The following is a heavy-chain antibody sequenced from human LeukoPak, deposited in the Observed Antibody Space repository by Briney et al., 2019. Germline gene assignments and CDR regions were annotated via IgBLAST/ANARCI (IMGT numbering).Heavy chain of an antibody. CDR1: GFAFDEHG. V-gene: IGHV3-20*04. CDR3: ARAPITSPFYFDS. J-gene: IGHJ4*02. D-gene: IGHD2-2*01. Sequence: GGSLRLSCTASGFAFDEHGMSWVRQVPGKGLEWISGINWSGGSTGYADPLRGRFTISRDNAKNSLYLQMDSLRAEDTALYYCARAPITSPFYFDSWGQGTLVTVSS. CDR2: INWSGGST.